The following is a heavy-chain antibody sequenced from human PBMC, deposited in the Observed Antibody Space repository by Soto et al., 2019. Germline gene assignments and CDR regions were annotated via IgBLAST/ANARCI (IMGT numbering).Heavy chain of an antibody. CDR1: GASVNTDGYY. J-gene: IGHJ6*02. Sequence: QVQLQESGPGLVKPSETLSLTCTVSGASVNTDGYYWSWIRQPPGKGLEWIGYIYYPGSTNDNPSLKSRVTSSLDTSKNQVSLKLSSLTAADTAVYYCARLSRRAPVATYYYHSIDVWGQGTPVTVSS. CDR2: IYYPGST. CDR3: ARLSRRAPVATYYYHSIDV. D-gene: IGHD6-19*01. V-gene: IGHV4-61*08.